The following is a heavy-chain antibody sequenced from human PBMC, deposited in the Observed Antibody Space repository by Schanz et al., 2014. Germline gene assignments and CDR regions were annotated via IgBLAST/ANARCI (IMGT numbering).Heavy chain of an antibody. CDR3: ARGGYSSGWYDRDIAHFDY. V-gene: IGHV1-18*01. CDR2: ISAYNGHT. J-gene: IGHJ4*02. CDR1: GYTFISYG. Sequence: QVQLVQSGAEVKKPGASVKVSCKAPGYTFISYGIKWVRQAPGQGLEWMGWISAYNGHTNYAQKVQGRVTMTTDTSTGTAYMELRSLRSDDTAVYYCARGGYSSGWYDRDIAHFDYWGQGTLVTVSS. D-gene: IGHD6-19*01.